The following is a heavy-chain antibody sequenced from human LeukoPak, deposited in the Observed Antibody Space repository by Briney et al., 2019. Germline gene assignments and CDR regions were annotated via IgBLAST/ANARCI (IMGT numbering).Heavy chain of an antibody. J-gene: IGHJ5*02. CDR2: ISAKNGNT. CDR3: ARDLTPIVDLSYGFWPTSFDP. Sequence: ASVKVSCKASGYMFTDYGINWVRQAPGQGLEWMGWISAKNGNTNYAQNLQDRVTLTTDTATSTGYMELGSLTSDDTAIYCCARDLTPIVDLSYGFWPTSFDPWGQGTLVTVSS. D-gene: IGHD2-21*01. V-gene: IGHV1-18*01. CDR1: GYMFTDYG.